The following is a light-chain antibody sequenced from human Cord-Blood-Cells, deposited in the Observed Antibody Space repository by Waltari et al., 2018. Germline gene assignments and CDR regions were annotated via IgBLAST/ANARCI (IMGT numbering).Light chain of an antibody. CDR2: RNN. CDR3: AAWDDSLSGFYV. Sequence: QSVLTQPPSASGTPGQRVTISCSGSSSNIGSNYVYWYQQLPGTAPKLLIYRNNHRPSEAPDRFACATSGTSASLPIRVLRSEAETDYYCAAWDDSLSGFYVFGTGTKVTVL. V-gene: IGLV1-47*01. CDR1: SSNIGSNY. J-gene: IGLJ1*01.